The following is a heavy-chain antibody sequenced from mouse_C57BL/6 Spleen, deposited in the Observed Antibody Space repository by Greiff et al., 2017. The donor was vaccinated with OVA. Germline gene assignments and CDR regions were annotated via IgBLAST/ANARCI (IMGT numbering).Heavy chain of an antibody. J-gene: IGHJ4*01. V-gene: IGHV5-17*01. CDR2: ISSGSSTI. Sequence: EVKLMESGGGLVKPGGSLKLSCAASGFTFSDYGMHWVRQAPEKGLEWVAYISSGSSTIYYADTVKGRFTISRDNAKNTLFLQMTSLRSEDTAMNYCARGDTGTDAMDYWGQGTSVTVSS. CDR1: GFTFSDYG. CDR3: ARGDTGTDAMDY. D-gene: IGHD4-1*01.